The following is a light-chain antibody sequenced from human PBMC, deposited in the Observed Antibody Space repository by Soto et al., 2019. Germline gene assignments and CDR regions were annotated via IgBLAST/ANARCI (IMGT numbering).Light chain of an antibody. Sequence: EIVLTQSPATLSLSPGERATLSCRASQSVSSYLAWYQQKPGQAPRLLIYDASNRATCIPARFSGSGSGTDFSLTIISLQPEDVTVYYCQQRSDWPPWTFGQGTKVEIK. CDR2: DAS. CDR3: QQRSDWPPWT. J-gene: IGKJ1*01. V-gene: IGKV3-11*01. CDR1: QSVSSY.